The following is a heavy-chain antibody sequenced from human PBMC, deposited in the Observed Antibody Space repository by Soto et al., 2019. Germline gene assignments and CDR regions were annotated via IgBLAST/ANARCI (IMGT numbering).Heavy chain of an antibody. J-gene: IGHJ6*03. V-gene: IGHV3-21*01. CDR3: AKSYPAYCGDGVCSMDV. D-gene: IGHD2-8*01. CDR2: IRTSSAYI. Sequence: GGSLRLSCAASGFTFTEYGMNWVRQAPGKGLEWVSSIRTSSAYIYYADSVKGRFTISRDNAKSSVYLQMNSLRAEDTAVYYCAKSYPAYCGDGVCSMDVWGKGTTVTVSS. CDR1: GFTFTEYG.